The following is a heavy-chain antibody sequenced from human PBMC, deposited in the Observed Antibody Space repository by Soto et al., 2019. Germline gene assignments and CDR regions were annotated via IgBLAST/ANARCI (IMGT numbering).Heavy chain of an antibody. CDR1: GGSFSGYY. J-gene: IGHJ5*02. D-gene: IGHD6-13*01. CDR2: INHSGST. Sequence: SEPLSLTRAVYGGSFSGYYWSWIRQPPGKGLEWIGEINHSGSTNYNPSLKSRVTISGDTSKNPCSLKLSSVTAAETAVYCCVRGYSIAAANKPYNWFDPWGQGTLVTVSS. CDR3: VRGYSIAAANKPYNWFDP. V-gene: IGHV4-34*01.